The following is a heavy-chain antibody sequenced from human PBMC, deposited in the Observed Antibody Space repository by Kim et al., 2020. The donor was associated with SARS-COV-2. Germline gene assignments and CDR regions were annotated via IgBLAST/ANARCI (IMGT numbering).Heavy chain of an antibody. D-gene: IGHD6-6*01. Sequence: SVKVSCKASGGTFSSYAISWVRQAPGQGLEWMGGIIPIFGTANYAPKFQGRVTITADESTSTAYMELSSLRSEDTAVYYCARGSSSYYYYYGMDVWGQGTTVTVSS. CDR2: IIPIFGTA. CDR1: GGTFSSYA. V-gene: IGHV1-69*13. J-gene: IGHJ6*02. CDR3: ARGSSSYYYYYGMDV.